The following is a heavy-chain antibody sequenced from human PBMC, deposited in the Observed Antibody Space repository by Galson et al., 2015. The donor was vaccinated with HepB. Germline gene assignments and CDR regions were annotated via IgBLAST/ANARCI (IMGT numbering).Heavy chain of an antibody. V-gene: IGHV3-23*01. J-gene: IGHJ4*02. CDR2: ISGTGART. D-gene: IGHD3-3*01. CDR3: AKDSGFSEWLNYFNY. Sequence: SLRLSCAASGFTFSSYAMSWVRQAPGKGLEWVSAISGTGARTYYTDTVKGRFTIPRDNSKNTLNLQMNSLRAEDTAVYYCAKDSGFSEWLNYFNYWGQGTLVTVSS. CDR1: GFTFSSYA.